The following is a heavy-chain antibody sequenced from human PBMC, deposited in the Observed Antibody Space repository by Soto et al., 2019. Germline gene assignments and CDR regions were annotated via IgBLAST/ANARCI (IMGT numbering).Heavy chain of an antibody. D-gene: IGHD1-26*01. CDR2: IKSEPDGGTI. Sequence: EVQLVESGGGLVKTGGSLRLSCAASGFTFSNAWMTWVRQPPGKGLEGVGQIKSEPDGGTIDYATPVKGRFTISRDDSKNTLYLQMNNLNTEDTGVYYCTTSWEWEKRYFDYWGQGTLVTVSS. CDR3: TTSWEWEKRYFDY. J-gene: IGHJ4*02. CDR1: GFTFSNAW. V-gene: IGHV3-15*05.